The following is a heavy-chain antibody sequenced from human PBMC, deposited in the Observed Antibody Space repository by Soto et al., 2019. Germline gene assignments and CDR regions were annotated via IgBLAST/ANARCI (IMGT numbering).Heavy chain of an antibody. V-gene: IGHV4-61*01. CDR1: GGSVISGSYY. J-gene: IGHJ4*02. CDR2: IYYSGST. CDR3: ARDHLSGSYDDY. D-gene: IGHD1-26*01. Sequence: SETLSLTCTVSGGSVISGSYYWSWIRQPPGKGLEWIGYIYYSGSTNYNPSLKSRVTTSVDTSKNQFSLKLSSVTAADTAVYYCARDHLSGSYDDYWGQGTLVTVSS.